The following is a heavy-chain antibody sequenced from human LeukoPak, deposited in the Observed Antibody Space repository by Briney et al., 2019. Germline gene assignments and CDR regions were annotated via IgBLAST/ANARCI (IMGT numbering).Heavy chain of an antibody. Sequence: SETLSLTCTVSGSSISSSSYYWGWIRQPPGKGLEWIGSIYHSGSTYYNPSLKSRVTISVDTSKNQSSLKVTSVTAADTAVYYCARPNGRYCSSTTYSDAFEIWGQGTMVTVSS. J-gene: IGHJ3*02. V-gene: IGHV4-39*01. D-gene: IGHD2-2*01. CDR3: ARPNGRYCSSTTYSDAFEI. CDR2: IYHSGST. CDR1: GSSISSSSYY.